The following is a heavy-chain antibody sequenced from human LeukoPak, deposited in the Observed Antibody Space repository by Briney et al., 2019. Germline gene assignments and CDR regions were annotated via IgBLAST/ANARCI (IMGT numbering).Heavy chain of an antibody. CDR3: AREAGPLRYFDWSPVYYYYYGMDV. V-gene: IGHV1-18*01. CDR2: ISAYNGNT. J-gene: IGHJ6*02. CDR1: GYTFTSYG. D-gene: IGHD3-9*01. Sequence: GASVKVSCKASGYTFTSYGISWVRQAPGQGLEWMGWISAYNGNTNYAQKLQGRVTMTTDTSTSTASMELRSLRSDDTAVYYCAREAGPLRYFDWSPVYYYYYGMDVWGQGTTVTVSS.